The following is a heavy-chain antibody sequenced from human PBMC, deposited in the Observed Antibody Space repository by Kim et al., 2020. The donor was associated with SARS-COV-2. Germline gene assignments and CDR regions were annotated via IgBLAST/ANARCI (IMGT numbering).Heavy chain of an antibody. CDR2: INPNSGGT. D-gene: IGHD2-21*01. V-gene: IGHV1-2*06. CDR1: GYTFTGYY. Sequence: ASVKVSCKASGYTFTGYYMHWVRQAPGQGLEWMGRINPNSGGTTYAQKFQGRVTMTRDTSISTAYMELSRLRSDDTAVYYCAREFAEIPVNWFEPWGQGTLGTVSS. J-gene: IGHJ5*02. CDR3: AREFAEIPVNWFEP.